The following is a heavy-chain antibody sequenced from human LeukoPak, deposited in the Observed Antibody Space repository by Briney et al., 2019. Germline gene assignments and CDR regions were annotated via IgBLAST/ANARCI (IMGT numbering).Heavy chain of an antibody. CDR1: GFTFSSYG. J-gene: IGHJ4*02. V-gene: IGHV3-30*02. CDR3: AREHCSGGSCYFDY. D-gene: IGHD2-15*01. Sequence: PGGSLRLSCAASGFTFSSYGIHWVRQAPGKGLEWVSFKGRFTISRDNSKNTLYLQMNSLRAEDTALYHCAREHCSGGSCYFDYWGQGTLVTVSS.